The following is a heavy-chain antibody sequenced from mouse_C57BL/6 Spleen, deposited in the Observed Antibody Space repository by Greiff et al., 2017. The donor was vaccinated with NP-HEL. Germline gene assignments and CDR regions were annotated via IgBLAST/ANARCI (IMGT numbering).Heavy chain of an antibody. J-gene: IGHJ4*01. D-gene: IGHD1-1*01. CDR3: ARDYYGSSTYYAMDY. CDR1: GYAFSSYW. CDR2: IYPGDGDT. Sequence: VQLQQSGAELVKPGASVKISCKASGYAFSSYWMNWVKQRPGKGLEWIGQIYPGDGDTNYNGKFKGKATLTADKSSSTAYMQLSGLTSEDSAVYFCARDYYGSSTYYAMDYWGQGTSVTVSS. V-gene: IGHV1-80*01.